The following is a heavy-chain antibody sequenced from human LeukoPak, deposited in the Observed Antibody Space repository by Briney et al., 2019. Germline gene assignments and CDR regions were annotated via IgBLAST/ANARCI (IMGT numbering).Heavy chain of an antibody. J-gene: IGHJ4*02. CDR3: AREGRVGATPFDY. CDR2: IKQDGSEK. CDR1: GFTFSSYW. V-gene: IGHV3-7*01. D-gene: IGHD1-26*01. Sequence: GGSLRLSCAASGFTFSSYWMSWVRQAPGKGLEWVANIKQDGSEKYYVDSVKGRSTISRDNAKNSLYLQMNSLRAEDTAVYYCAREGRVGATPFDYWGQGTLVTVSS.